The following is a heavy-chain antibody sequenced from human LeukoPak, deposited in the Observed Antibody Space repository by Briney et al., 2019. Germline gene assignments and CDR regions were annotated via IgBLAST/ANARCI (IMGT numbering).Heavy chain of an antibody. CDR1: GGSFSGYY. V-gene: IGHV4-34*01. CDR3: SRAPGYCSWSSYRPQSQYYYYGMDV. D-gene: IGHD3-10*01. CDR2: INHSGST. J-gene: IGHJ6*02. Sequence: PSETLSLTCAVYGGSFSGYYWSWIRQPPGKGLEWIGEINHSGSTNYNPSLKSRVTISVDTSKNQFSLKLSSVTAADTAVYYCSRAPGYCSWSSYRPQSQYYYYGMDVWGQGTTVTVSS.